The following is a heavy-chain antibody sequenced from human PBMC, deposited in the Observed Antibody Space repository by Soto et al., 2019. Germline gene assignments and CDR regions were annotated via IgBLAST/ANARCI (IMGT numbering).Heavy chain of an antibody. CDR2: IYYSGST. D-gene: IGHD2-15*01. Sequence: SETLSLTCTFSVVSISSYYWSCIRQPPGKGLEWIGYIYYSGSTNYNPSLKSRVTISVDTSKNQFSLKLSSVTAADTAVYYCERDIGYLHWFEPWGQGTLVTVSS. J-gene: IGHJ5*02. CDR3: ERDIGYLHWFEP. CDR1: VVSISSYY. V-gene: IGHV4-59*01.